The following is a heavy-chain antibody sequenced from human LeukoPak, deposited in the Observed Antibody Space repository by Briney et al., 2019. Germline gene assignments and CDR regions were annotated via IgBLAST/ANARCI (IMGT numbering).Heavy chain of an antibody. Sequence: ASVKVSCKTSGYTFTGYYIHWVRQAPAQGLEWRGWINPNNGGTNYAQKFHGSVTMTRDTSISTAYMELSRLTSDDTAMYYCARAYCSAGDCYEFDYWGQVTLVTVSS. CDR3: ARAYCSAGDCYEFDY. D-gene: IGHD2-15*01. CDR2: INPNNGGT. J-gene: IGHJ4*02. V-gene: IGHV1-2*02. CDR1: GYTFTGYY.